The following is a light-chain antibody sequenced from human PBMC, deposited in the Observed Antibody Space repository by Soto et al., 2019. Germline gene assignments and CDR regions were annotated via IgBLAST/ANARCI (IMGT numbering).Light chain of an antibody. Sequence: QSALTQPASVSGSPGQSITISCTGTSSDVGGYNYVSWYQQHPGKAPKLVIYDVSNRPSGVSNRFSGSKSGNTASLTISGVQAEDEAAYYCSSYTSSSTYVVFGGGTKLTVL. V-gene: IGLV2-14*01. CDR2: DVS. CDR1: SSDVGGYNY. J-gene: IGLJ2*01. CDR3: SSYTSSSTYVV.